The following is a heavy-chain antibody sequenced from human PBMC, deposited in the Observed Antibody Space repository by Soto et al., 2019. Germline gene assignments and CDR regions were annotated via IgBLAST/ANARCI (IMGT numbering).Heavy chain of an antibody. D-gene: IGHD5-12*01. CDR1: GYSIRRGYN. Sequence: SETLSLTCAVSGYSIRRGYNCGWIRQPPGKGLEWIASIFHSGKTFYNPSLRSRVTISVDASRNEFSLNLSSVTAADTAVYFCTRGGALWLHYSWGQGTLVTASS. V-gene: IGHV4-38-2*01. J-gene: IGHJ4*02. CDR3: TRGGALWLHYS. CDR2: IFHSGKT.